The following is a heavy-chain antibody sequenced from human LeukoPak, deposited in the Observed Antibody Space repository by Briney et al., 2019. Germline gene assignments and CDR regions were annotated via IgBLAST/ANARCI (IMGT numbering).Heavy chain of an antibody. Sequence: HTGRSLRLSCAASGFTFSSYEMNCVRHAPGKGLEWVSYISSSGSTIYYADSVKGRFTISRDNAKNSLYLQMNSLRAEDTAVYYCAELGITMIGGVWGKGTTVTISS. D-gene: IGHD3-10*02. J-gene: IGHJ6*04. CDR1: GFTFSSYE. V-gene: IGHV3-48*03. CDR2: ISSSGSTI. CDR3: AELGITMIGGV.